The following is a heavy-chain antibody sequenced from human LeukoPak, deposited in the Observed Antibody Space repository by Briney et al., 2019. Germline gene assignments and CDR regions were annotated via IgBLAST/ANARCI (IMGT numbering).Heavy chain of an antibody. J-gene: IGHJ4*02. CDR3: IEEAYYVWRSAPTFYFDY. CDR2: TSHDVKTT. Sequence: GGSVTLSRVASGFHFNDSVLHWVRQAPGKEGGWVAVTSHDVKTTYHADSAKGRFTISRDNSRNTVLLQMSRLRHEVTSVYCCIEEAYYVWRSAPTFYFDYWGQGTLVTVSS. D-gene: IGHD3-10*01. V-gene: IGHV3-30*04. CDR1: GFHFNDSV.